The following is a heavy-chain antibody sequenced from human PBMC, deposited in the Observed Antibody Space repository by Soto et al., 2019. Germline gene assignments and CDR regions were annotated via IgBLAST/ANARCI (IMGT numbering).Heavy chain of an antibody. D-gene: IGHD1-26*01. CDR1: GASISSTSHS. V-gene: IGHV4-39*01. J-gene: IGHJ3*02. CDR2: ISYSGNT. CDR3: ARHRGSGTYYEAYDI. Sequence: TETLSLTCTVSGASISSTSHSWGWIRQSPGKGLGWIASISYSGNTYYNPSLKSRVTISVDTSKNQFSLKLISVTAADTAIYYCARHRGSGTYYEAYDIWGQGTVVT.